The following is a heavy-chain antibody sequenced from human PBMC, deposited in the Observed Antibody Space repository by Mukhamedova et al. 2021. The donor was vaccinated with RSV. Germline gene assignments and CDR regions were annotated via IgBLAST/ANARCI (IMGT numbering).Heavy chain of an antibody. Sequence: GKGLEWVSGINWNGGSMGYADSVTGRFTISRDNAKNSLYLQMNSLRPEGTALYYCAKAFDSSGYYTEYYFDLWGQGTLVTVSS. CDR2: INWNGGSM. J-gene: IGHJ4*02. CDR3: AKAFDSSGYYTEYYFDL. D-gene: IGHD3-22*01. V-gene: IGHV3-9*01.